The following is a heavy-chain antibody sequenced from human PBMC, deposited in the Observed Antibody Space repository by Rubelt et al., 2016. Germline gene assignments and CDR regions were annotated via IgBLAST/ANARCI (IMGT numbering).Heavy chain of an antibody. CDR1: GGSISSSSYY. Sequence: QLQLQESGPGLVKPSETLSLTCTVSGGSISSSSYYWGWIRQPPGKGLEWIGEINHSGSTNYNPSLKVRVTISVDTCKNQFSLKLSSVTAADTAVYYYARDMLLDPSYFDYWGQGTLVTVSS. J-gene: IGHJ4*02. CDR2: INHSGST. V-gene: IGHV4-39*02. CDR3: ARDMLLDPSYFDY. D-gene: IGHD2-8*01.